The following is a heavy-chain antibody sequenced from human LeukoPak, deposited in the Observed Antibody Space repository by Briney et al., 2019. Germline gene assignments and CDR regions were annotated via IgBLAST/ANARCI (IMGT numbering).Heavy chain of an antibody. CDR1: GFTFSDYY. V-gene: IGHV3-11*04. Sequence: SGGSLRLSCAASGFTFSDYYMSWLRHAPGKGLEWVSDISSSGSTIYYADSVKGRFTISRDNAKNSLYLQMNSLRDEDTAVYYCARRVAKHFDYWGQGTLDTVSS. J-gene: IGHJ4*02. CDR3: ARRVAKHFDY. CDR2: ISSSGSTI.